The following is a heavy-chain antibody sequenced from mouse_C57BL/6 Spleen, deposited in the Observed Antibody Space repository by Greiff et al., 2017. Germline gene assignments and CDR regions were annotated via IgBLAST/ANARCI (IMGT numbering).Heavy chain of an antibody. CDR3: ARGGLDGYPAWFAY. V-gene: IGHV1-55*01. CDR2: IYPGSGST. D-gene: IGHD2-3*01. Sequence: QVQLKQPGAELVKPGASVKMSCKASGYTFTSYWITWVKQRPGQGLEWIGDIYPGSGSTNYNEKFKSKATLTVDTSSSTAYMQLSSLTSEDSAVYYCARGGLDGYPAWFAYWGQGTLVTVSA. CDR1: GYTFTSYW. J-gene: IGHJ3*01.